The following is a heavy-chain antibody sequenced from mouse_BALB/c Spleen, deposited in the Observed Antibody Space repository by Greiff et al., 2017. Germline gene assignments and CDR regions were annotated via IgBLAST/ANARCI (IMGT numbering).Heavy chain of an antibody. CDR2: IWAGGST. CDR1: GFSLTSYG. Sequence: VMLVESGPGLVAPSQSLSITCTVSGFSLTSYGVHWVRQPPGKGLEWLGVIWAGGSTNYNSALMSRLSISKDNSKSQVFLKMNSLETDDTAMYYCARDRGDYDGGFAYWGQGTLVTVSA. J-gene: IGHJ3*01. V-gene: IGHV2-9*02. CDR3: ARDRGDYDGGFAY. D-gene: IGHD2-4*01.